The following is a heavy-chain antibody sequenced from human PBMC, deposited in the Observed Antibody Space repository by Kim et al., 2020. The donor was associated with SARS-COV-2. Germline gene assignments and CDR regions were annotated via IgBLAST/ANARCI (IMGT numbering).Heavy chain of an antibody. D-gene: IGHD2-2*01. CDR1: GFTFTNDW. CDR3: ARYARIPDF. J-gene: IGHJ4*02. CDR2: IKPDGTEK. Sequence: GGSLRLSCTASGFTFTNDWLTWVRQAPGKGLELVANIKPDGTEKNYLDSVKGRFTVSRDNAKNVLYLQMNSLRVEDTAMYYCARYARIPDFWGQGTLVPV. V-gene: IGHV3-7*01.